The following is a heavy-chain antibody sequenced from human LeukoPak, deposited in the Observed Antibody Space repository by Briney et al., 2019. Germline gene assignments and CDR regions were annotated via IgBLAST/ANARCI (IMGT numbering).Heavy chain of an antibody. J-gene: IGHJ6*02. D-gene: IGHD3-3*01. CDR2: ISAYNGNT. Sequence: ASVKVSCKASGYTFTGYYMHWVRQAPGQGLEWMGWISAYNGNTNYAQKLQGRVTMTTDTSTSTAYMELRSLRSDDTAVYYCARESRYDFWSGYLPPYYYYGMDVWGQGTTVTVSS. CDR1: GYTFTGYY. V-gene: IGHV1-18*04. CDR3: ARESRYDFWSGYLPPYYYYGMDV.